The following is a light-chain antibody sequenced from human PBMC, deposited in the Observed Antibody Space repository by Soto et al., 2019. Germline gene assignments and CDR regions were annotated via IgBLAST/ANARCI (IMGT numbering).Light chain of an antibody. Sequence: DIQMTQSPSTLSASVGDRVTITCRASQSISSWLAWYQQKAGKAPKLLIYKASSLESGVPSRFSVSGSRTEFTLTIRSLPPDDFAPYYCQQYNSDLCTFGQGTKVEIK. V-gene: IGKV1-5*03. CDR2: KAS. CDR3: QQYNSDLCT. J-gene: IGKJ1*01. CDR1: QSISSW.